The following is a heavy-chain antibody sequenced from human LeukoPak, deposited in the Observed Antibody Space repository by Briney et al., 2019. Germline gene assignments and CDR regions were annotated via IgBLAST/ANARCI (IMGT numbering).Heavy chain of an antibody. J-gene: IGHJ3*02. CDR3: ARVLGYYDSSGYYYDALDI. CDR2: ISGSGGST. V-gene: IGHV3-23*01. Sequence: SGGSLRLSCAASGFTFSSYAMSWVRQAPGKGLEWVSAISGSGGSTYYADSVKGRFTISRDNAKNSLYLQMNSLRAEDTAVYYCARVLGYYDSSGYYYDALDIWGQGTMVTVSS. D-gene: IGHD3-22*01. CDR1: GFTFSSYA.